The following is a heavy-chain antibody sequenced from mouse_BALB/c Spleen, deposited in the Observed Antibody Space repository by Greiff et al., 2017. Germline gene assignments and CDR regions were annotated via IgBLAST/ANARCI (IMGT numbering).Heavy chain of an antibody. Sequence: EVKLVESGGGLVKPGGSLKLSCAASGFTFSDYYMYWVRQTPEKRLEWVATISDGGSYTYYPDSVKGRFTISRDNAKNNLYLQMSSLKSEDTAMYYCARGYYRVYYAMDYWGQGTSVTVSS. V-gene: IGHV5-4*02. D-gene: IGHD2-14*01. CDR1: GFTFSDYY. CDR2: ISDGGSYT. J-gene: IGHJ4*01. CDR3: ARGYYRVYYAMDY.